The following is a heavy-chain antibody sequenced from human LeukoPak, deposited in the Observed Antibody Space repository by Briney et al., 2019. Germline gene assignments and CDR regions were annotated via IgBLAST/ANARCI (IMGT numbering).Heavy chain of an antibody. Sequence: ASVKVSCKVSGYTLTELSMHWVRQAPGKGLEWMGGFDPEDGETIYAQKFQGRVTMTEDTSTDTAYMELSSLRSEDTAVYYCATGQQLLWFGEPHYVYWGQGTLVTVSS. D-gene: IGHD3-10*01. J-gene: IGHJ4*02. V-gene: IGHV1-24*01. CDR2: FDPEDGET. CDR1: GYTLTELS. CDR3: ATGQQLLWFGEPHYVY.